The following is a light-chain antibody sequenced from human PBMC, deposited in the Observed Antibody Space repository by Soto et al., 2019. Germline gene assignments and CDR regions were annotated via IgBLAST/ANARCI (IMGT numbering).Light chain of an antibody. Sequence: VVTKAPATLSVSMGERATLSFRASQSVNSKLAWYQQKPGQAPRLLIYGASTRATGIPGRFSGSGSGTEFTLTISSLESEDFAVYYCQQYYTWPSFGQGTRLEI. J-gene: IGKJ5*01. V-gene: IGKV3-15*01. CDR2: GAS. CDR1: QSVNSK. CDR3: QQYYTWPS.